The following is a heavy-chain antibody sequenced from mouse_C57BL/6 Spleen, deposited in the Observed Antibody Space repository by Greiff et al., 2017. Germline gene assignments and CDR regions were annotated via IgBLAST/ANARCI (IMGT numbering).Heavy chain of an antibody. CDR1: GYTFTSYW. V-gene: IGHV1-64*01. CDR2: IHPNSGST. D-gene: IGHD3-2*02. Sequence: VQLQQPGAELVKPGASVKLSCKASGYTFTSYWMHWVKQRPGQGLEWIGMIHPNSGSTNYNEKFKSKATLTVDKSSSTAYMQLISLTSDDSAVDYGATRYISDYYLDYWGQGTTLTVSS. J-gene: IGHJ2*01. CDR3: ATRYISDYYLDY.